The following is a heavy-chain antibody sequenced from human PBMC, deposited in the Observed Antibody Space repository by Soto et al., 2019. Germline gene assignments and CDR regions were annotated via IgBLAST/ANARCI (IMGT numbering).Heavy chain of an antibody. V-gene: IGHV6-1*01. CDR2: TYYRSKWYN. D-gene: IGHD6-6*01. CDR3: AREYSSSPGKDYYYCGMDV. J-gene: IGHJ6*02. Sequence: SQTLSLTCAISVDSVSSNSAAWNWIRQSPSRGLEWLGRTYYRSKWYNDYAVSVKSRITINPDTSKNQFSLQLNSVTPEDTAVYYCAREYSSSPGKDYYYCGMDVWGQGTTVTVSS. CDR1: VDSVSSNSAA.